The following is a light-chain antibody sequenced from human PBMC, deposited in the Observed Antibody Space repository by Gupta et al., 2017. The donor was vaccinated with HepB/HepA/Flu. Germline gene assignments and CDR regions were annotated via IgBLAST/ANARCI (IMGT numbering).Light chain of an antibody. Sequence: QAGLTQPPSVSKGLRQTATLTCTGNSNNVANQGAIWLQQPQGHPPKVLSYRNYDRPSGISERFSASRSGDTTSLTITGLQPEDEAVYYCSAWDTSVNAWVFGGGTKLTVL. CDR2: RNY. CDR3: SAWDTSVNAWV. V-gene: IGLV10-54*04. CDR1: SNNVANQG. J-gene: IGLJ3*02.